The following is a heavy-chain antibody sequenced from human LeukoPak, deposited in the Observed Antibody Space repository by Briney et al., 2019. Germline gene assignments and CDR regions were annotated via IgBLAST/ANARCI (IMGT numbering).Heavy chain of an antibody. D-gene: IGHD3-3*01. Sequence: GGSLRLSCAASGFTVSSNYVSWVRQAPGKGLEWVAVIYSGGSTYYADSVKGRFTISGDNSKNTLYLQMNSLRAEDTAVYYCARDRAAHTIFGVPRVDWGQGTLVPVSS. CDR3: ARDRAAHTIFGVPRVD. CDR1: GFTVSSNY. V-gene: IGHV3-66*02. J-gene: IGHJ4*02. CDR2: IYSGGST.